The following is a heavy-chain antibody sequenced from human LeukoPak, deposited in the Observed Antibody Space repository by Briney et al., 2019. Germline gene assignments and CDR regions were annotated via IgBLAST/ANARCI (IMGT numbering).Heavy chain of an antibody. CDR1: GFTFSSYA. D-gene: IGHD2-2*02. CDR2: ISGRGGST. CDR3: TKTAPAAIYWFDP. V-gene: IGHV3-23*01. J-gene: IGHJ5*02. Sequence: SGGSLRLSCAASGFTFSSYAMTWVRQAPEKGLEWVSAISGRGGSTYYADSVKGRFTISRDNSKNTLYLQMNSLRAEDTAVYYCTKTAPAAIYWFDPWGQGTLVTVSS.